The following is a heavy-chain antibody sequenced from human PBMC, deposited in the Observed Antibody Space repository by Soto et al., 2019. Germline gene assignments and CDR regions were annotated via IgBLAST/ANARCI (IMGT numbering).Heavy chain of an antibody. CDR1: GFTFSSYA. V-gene: IGHV3-23*01. CDR3: AKMGGYSSSWYDFDGFDP. J-gene: IGHJ5*02. D-gene: IGHD6-13*01. Sequence: GGSLRLSCADSGFTFSSYAMSWVRQAPGKGLEWVSAISGSGGSTYYADSVKGRFTISRDNSKNTLYLQMNSLRAEDTAVYYCAKMGGYSSSWYDFDGFDPWGQGTLVTVSS. CDR2: ISGSGGST.